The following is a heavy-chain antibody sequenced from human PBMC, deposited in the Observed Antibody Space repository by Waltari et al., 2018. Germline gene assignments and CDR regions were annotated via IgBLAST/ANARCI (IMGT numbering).Heavy chain of an antibody. Sequence: QVQLQESGPGLVKPSQTLSLTCTVSGGSISSGSYYWSWIRQPAGKGLEWIGRIYTSGSTNYNPSLKSRVTISVDTSKNQFSLKLSSVTAADTAVYYCASQMVYANLIAYWGQGTLVTVSS. J-gene: IGHJ4*02. CDR2: IYTSGST. V-gene: IGHV4-61*02. CDR1: GGSISSGSYY. D-gene: IGHD2-8*01. CDR3: ASQMVYANLIAY.